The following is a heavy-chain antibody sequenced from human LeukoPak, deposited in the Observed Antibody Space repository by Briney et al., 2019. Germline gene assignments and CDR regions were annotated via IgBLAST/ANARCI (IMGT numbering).Heavy chain of an antibody. Sequence: GGSLRLSCAASGFTFSSYWMSWVRQPPGKGLEWVANIKQGGSENYYVGFMKGRFTISRDNAKNSLYLQMNSLRAEDTAVYYCASILRGYSGYDFFGYWGQGTLVTVSS. J-gene: IGHJ4*02. CDR3: ASILRGYSGYDFFGY. D-gene: IGHD5-12*01. CDR2: IKQGGSEN. CDR1: GFTFSSYW. V-gene: IGHV3-7*03.